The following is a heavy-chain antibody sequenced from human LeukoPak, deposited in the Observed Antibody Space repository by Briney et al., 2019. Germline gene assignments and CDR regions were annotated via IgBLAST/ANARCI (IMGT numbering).Heavy chain of an antibody. CDR2: ISSSSSSI. J-gene: IGHJ4*02. Sequence: GGSLRLSCAASGFTFSNYGMDWVRQAPGKGLEWLSYISSSSSSIYYADSVKGRFTISRDNAKNSLFQQMNSLRAEDTAVYYCARGGAARPDYWGQGTLVTVSS. CDR3: ARGGAARPDY. CDR1: GFTFSNYG. D-gene: IGHD6-6*01. V-gene: IGHV3-48*01.